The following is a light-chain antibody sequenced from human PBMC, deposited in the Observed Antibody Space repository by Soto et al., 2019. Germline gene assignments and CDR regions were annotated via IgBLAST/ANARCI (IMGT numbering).Light chain of an antibody. V-gene: IGKV1-5*01. CDR1: QTIRTR. Sequence: DIQMTQSPSPLSASVGDRVTITCLASQTIRTRLAWYQQKPGKAPKLLSYDAYTLDSGVPSRFSGSGSETDFTLTISGLQPDDFATYYCQQDTTFSRALGQGTTVDI. J-gene: IGKJ1*01. CDR2: DAY. CDR3: QQDTTFSRA.